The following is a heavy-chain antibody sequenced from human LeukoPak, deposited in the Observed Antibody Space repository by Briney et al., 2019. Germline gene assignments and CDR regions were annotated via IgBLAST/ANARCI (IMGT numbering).Heavy chain of an antibody. CDR2: MNPSSGKT. V-gene: IGHV1-8*03. J-gene: IGHJ3*02. CDR3: ARGQWGWRAFDI. CDR1: GYTFTTYD. Sequence: ASVKVSCKASGYTFTTYDIIWVRQATGQGLEWMGWMNPSSGKTDYAQKFQGRVTITRNTSISTAYMELSSLRSEDTAVYYCARGQWGWRAFDIWGQGTMVTVSS. D-gene: IGHD2-15*01.